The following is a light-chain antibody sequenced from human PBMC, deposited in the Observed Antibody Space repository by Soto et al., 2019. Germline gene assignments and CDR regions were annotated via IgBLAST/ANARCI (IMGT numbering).Light chain of an antibody. CDR2: DAS. J-gene: IGKJ1*01. Sequence: DIQMTQSPSTLSASIGDRVTITCRASQSINTWLAWYQQRPGKAPKLLVYDASSLESGVPSRFRGSGSGTEFTLTISSLQADDFATYFCQQYNSYSWTFGQGTKV. V-gene: IGKV1-5*01. CDR1: QSINTW. CDR3: QQYNSYSWT.